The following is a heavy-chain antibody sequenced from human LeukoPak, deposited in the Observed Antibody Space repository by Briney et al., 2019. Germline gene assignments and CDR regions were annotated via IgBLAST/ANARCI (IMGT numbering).Heavy chain of an antibody. V-gene: IGHV4-59*12. CDR2: IYYSGST. J-gene: IGHJ4*02. Sequence: SETLSLTCTVSGVSISSYYWSWIRQPPGKGLEWIGYIYYSGSTNYNPSLKSRVTISVDTSKNQFSLKLSSVTAADTAVHYCARGHCFGGDCYFDYWGPGTLVTVSS. CDR3: ARGHCFGGDCYFDY. D-gene: IGHD2-21*02. CDR1: GVSISSYY.